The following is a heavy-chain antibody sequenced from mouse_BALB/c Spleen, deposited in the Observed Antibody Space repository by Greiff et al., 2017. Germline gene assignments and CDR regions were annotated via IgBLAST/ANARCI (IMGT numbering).Heavy chain of an antibody. CDR1: GFTFSSYG. CDR3: ARDWLYYDYDGTWFAY. V-gene: IGHV5-6-3*01. Sequence: EVKVVESGGGLVQPGGSLKLSCAASGFTFSSYGMSWVRQTPDKRLELVATINSNGGSTYYPDSVKGRFTISRDNAKNTLYLQMSSLKSEDTAMYYCARDWLYYDYDGTWFAYWGQGTLVTVSA. D-gene: IGHD2-4*01. J-gene: IGHJ3*01. CDR2: INSNGGST.